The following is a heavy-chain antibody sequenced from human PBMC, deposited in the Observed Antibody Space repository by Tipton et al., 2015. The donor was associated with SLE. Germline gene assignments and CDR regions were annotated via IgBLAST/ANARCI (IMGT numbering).Heavy chain of an antibody. J-gene: IGHJ3*02. D-gene: IGHD5-24*01. CDR3: ARWKRWLQSDAFDI. CDR2: IYYSGST. Sequence: LRLSCTVSGGSISSYYWSWIRQPPGKGLEWIGYIYYSGSTNYNPSLKGRVTISVDTSKNQFSLKLSSVTAADTAVYYCARWKRWLQSDAFDIWGQGTMVTVSS. V-gene: IGHV4-59*08. CDR1: GGSISSYY.